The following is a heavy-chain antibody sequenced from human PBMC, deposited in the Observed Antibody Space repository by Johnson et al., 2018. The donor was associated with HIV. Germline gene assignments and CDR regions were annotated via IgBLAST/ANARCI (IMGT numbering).Heavy chain of an antibody. CDR2: IYSGGCA. Sequence: VQLVESGGGLVQPGGSLRVSCAASGFTVSSNYMSWVRQAPGQGLEWVSVIYSGGCAYYTDSVKGRFTISRDNSKNTLYLQMNSLRAEDTAVYYCARHSDPWFVSGYYNGAFDIGGQGTMVTVSS. V-gene: IGHV3-66*04. CDR3: ARHSDPWFVSGYYNGAFDI. CDR1: GFTVSSNY. J-gene: IGHJ3*02. D-gene: IGHD3-22*01.